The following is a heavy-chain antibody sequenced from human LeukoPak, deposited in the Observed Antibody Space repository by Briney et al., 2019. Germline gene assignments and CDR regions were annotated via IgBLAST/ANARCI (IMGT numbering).Heavy chain of an antibody. D-gene: IGHD3-10*01. CDR1: GFTFSSYG. CDR3: AKDPLWFGEYYYFDY. J-gene: IGHJ4*02. V-gene: IGHV3-30*02. CDR2: IRYDGSNK. Sequence: GGSLRLSCAASGFTFSSYGMHWVRQAPGKGLEWVAFIRYDGSNKYYADSVKGRFTISTDNSKNTLYLQMNSLRAEDTAVYYCAKDPLWFGEYYYFDYWGQGTLVTVSS.